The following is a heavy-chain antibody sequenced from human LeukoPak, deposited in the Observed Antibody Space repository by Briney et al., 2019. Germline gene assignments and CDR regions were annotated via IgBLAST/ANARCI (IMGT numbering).Heavy chain of an antibody. D-gene: IGHD6-13*01. Sequence: KPSETLSLTCAVYGGSFSGYYWGWIRQPPGKGLEWIGEINHSGSISYNPSLKSRVTISLDTSKNQFSLKLSSVTAADTAVYYCARVSSSWYYFDYWGQGTLVTVSS. J-gene: IGHJ4*02. V-gene: IGHV4-34*01. CDR3: ARVSSSWYYFDY. CDR1: GGSFSGYY. CDR2: INHSGSI.